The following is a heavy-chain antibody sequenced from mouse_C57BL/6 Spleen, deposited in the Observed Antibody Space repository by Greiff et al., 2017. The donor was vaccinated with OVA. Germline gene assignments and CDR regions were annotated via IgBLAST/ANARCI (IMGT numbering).Heavy chain of an antibody. CDR2: ISSGSSTI. D-gene: IGHD2-3*01. J-gene: IGHJ3*01. V-gene: IGHV5-17*01. CDR1: GFTFSDYG. CDR3: ARPFDDYSAWFAY. Sequence: EVKLMESGGGLVKPGGSLKLSCAASGFTFSDYGMHWVRQAPEKGLEWVAYISSGSSTIYYADTVKGRFTISRDNAKNTLFLQMTSLRSEDTAMYYCARPFDDYSAWFAYWGQGTLVTVSA.